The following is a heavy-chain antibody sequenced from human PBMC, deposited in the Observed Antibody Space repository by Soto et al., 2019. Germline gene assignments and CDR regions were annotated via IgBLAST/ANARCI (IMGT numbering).Heavy chain of an antibody. Sequence: SETLSLTCAVYGGSFSGYYWSWIRQPPGKGLEWIGEINHSGSTNYNPSLKSRVTISVDTSKNQFSLKLSSVTAADTAVYYFARGSSLTGTTDYYYYYGMDVWGQGTTVTVSS. CDR1: GGSFSGYY. D-gene: IGHD1-7*01. CDR2: INHSGST. V-gene: IGHV4-34*01. CDR3: ARGSSLTGTTDYYYYYGMDV. J-gene: IGHJ6*02.